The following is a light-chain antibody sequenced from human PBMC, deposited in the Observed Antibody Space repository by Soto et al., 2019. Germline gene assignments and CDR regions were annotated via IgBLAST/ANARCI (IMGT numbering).Light chain of an antibody. CDR1: SSDVGSHNY. V-gene: IGLV2-14*01. Sequence: QSVLTQPASVSGSPGQSITISCTGTSSDVGSHNYVSWYQQHPGKPPKLVISEVSNRPLGVSDRFSGSTSGNTASLTISGLQAEDEADYYCSSYTTSSTQVFGGGTKLTVL. J-gene: IGLJ3*02. CDR2: EVS. CDR3: SSYTTSSTQV.